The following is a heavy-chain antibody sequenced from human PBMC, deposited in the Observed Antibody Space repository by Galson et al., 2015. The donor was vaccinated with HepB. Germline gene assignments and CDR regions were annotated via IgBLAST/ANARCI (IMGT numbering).Heavy chain of an antibody. J-gene: IGHJ2*01. V-gene: IGHV3-23*01. CDR3: AKAISSGWPEYWYFDL. Sequence: SLRLSCAASGFTFSSYAMSWVRQAPGKGLEWVSAISGSGGSTYYADSVKGRFTISRDNSKNTLYLQMNSLRAEDTAVYYCAKAISSGWPEYWYFDLWGRGTLVTVSS. CDR1: GFTFSSYA. CDR2: ISGSGGST. D-gene: IGHD6-19*01.